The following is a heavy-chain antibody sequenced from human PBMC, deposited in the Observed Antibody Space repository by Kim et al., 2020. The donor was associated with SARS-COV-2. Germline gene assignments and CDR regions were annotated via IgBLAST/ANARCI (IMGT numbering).Heavy chain of an antibody. CDR1: GYTFSDNY. CDR3: AREYPADV. J-gene: IGHJ6*02. Sequence: ASVKVSCKASGYTFSDNYIDWVRQAPGQGLEWMGRIMPNSGGTNYLQKFQGRVTMTRDTSISVVYMELSRLTSDDTAVYYCAREYPADVWGQGTTVTVSS. CDR2: IMPNSGGT. V-gene: IGHV1-2*06.